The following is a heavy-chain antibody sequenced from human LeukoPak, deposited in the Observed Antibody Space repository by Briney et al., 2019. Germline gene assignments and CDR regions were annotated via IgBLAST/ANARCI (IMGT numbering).Heavy chain of an antibody. D-gene: IGHD6-13*01. Sequence: GAALQISCEGSGSIFTSYWIGWGRQLPGKGLEWIGIIYPGDSDTRYSPSFQGQVTISADKSISTAYLQWSSLKASDTALYYCARESIAAAGNDYYGMDVWGQGTTVTVSS. J-gene: IGHJ6*02. CDR3: ARESIAAAGNDYYGMDV. V-gene: IGHV5-51*01. CDR1: GSIFTSYW. CDR2: IYPGDSDT.